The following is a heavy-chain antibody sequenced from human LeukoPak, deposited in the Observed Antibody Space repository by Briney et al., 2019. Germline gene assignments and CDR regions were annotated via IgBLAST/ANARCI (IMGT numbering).Heavy chain of an antibody. J-gene: IGHJ4*02. CDR3: ARDAVTAN. D-gene: IGHD1-14*01. CDR2: IKQDGSEK. V-gene: IGHV3-7*01. CDR1: GFTFSNAW. Sequence: GGSLRLSCAASGFTFSNAWMSWVRQAPGKGLEWVANIKQDGSEKYYVDSVKGRFTISRDNAKNSLFLQMNSLRTEDTAVYYCARDAVTANWGQGTLVTVSS.